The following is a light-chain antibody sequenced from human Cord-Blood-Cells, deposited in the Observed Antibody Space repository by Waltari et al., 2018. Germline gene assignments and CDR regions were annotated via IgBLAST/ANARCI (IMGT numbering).Light chain of an antibody. CDR3: QQYNNWPLGYT. CDR1: QSVSSN. V-gene: IGKV3-15*01. CDR2: GAS. J-gene: IGKJ2*01. Sequence: EIVMTQSPATLSVSPGERATLSCRASQSVSSNLAWYQQKPGQAPRLLIYGASTRATGIPARFSGCGSGTEFTLTISSLQSEDFAVYYCQQYNNWPLGYTFGQGTKLEIK.